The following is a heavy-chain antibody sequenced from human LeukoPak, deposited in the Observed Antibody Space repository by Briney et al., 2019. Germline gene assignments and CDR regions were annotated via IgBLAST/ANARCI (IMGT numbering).Heavy chain of an antibody. J-gene: IGHJ5*02. CDR3: ARKDSFDL. CDR2: IHSDGITT. CDR1: GFTFSSYW. V-gene: IGHV3-74*01. Sequence: PGGSLRLSCAASGFTFSSYWMHWVRQAPGKGPVWVSRIHSDGITTSYADSVKGRFTISRDNAKNTLYLQMNSLRDEDTAVYYCARKDSFDLWGQGTLVTVSS.